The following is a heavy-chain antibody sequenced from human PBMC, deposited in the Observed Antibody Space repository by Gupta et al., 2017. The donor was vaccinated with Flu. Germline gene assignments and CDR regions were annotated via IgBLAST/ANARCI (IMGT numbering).Heavy chain of an antibody. CDR2: INPHASGS. Sequence: ILSGFYIHWVRQAPGHGLEWMGWINPHASGSEYAEKFHGRVTLTSDTTMDKVTVNMEMSGPKSEDTDVYFCVSSGYAHSLTYGYYDFWGQG. V-gene: IGHV1-2*02. CDR3: VSSGYAHSLTYGYYDF. D-gene: IGHD3-22*01. CDR1: ILSGFY. J-gene: IGHJ4*02.